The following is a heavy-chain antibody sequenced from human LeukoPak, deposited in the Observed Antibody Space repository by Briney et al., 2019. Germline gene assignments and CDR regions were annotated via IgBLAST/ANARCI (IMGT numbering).Heavy chain of an antibody. Sequence: GGSLRLSCAASGFSISNDWMSWVRQAPGKSLEWVARVKSRSAGETTDYAAPVKGRFTISRDDSKNTLYLQMNSLKTEDTAVYYCTLRHGWGSGGYTRAFWGQGTLVTVYS. CDR3: TLRHGWGSGGYTRAF. V-gene: IGHV3-15*01. CDR2: VKSRSAGETT. J-gene: IGHJ4*02. D-gene: IGHD3-10*01. CDR1: GFSISNDW.